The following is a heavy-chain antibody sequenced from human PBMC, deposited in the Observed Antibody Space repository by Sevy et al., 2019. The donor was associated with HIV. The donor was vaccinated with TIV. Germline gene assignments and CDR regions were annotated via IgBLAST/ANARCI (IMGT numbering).Heavy chain of an antibody. J-gene: IGHJ4*02. V-gene: IGHV3-30*18. Sequence: GGSLRLSSAASGFTFSSYGMHWVRQAPGKGLEWVAVISYDGSNNYYADSVKGRFTISRDNSKNTLYLQMNSLRAEDTAVYYCAKDHYFYFDSSGYYYGLDYWGQGTLVTVSS. CDR1: GFTFSSYG. CDR2: ISYDGSNN. CDR3: AKDHYFYFDSSGYYYGLDY. D-gene: IGHD3-22*01.